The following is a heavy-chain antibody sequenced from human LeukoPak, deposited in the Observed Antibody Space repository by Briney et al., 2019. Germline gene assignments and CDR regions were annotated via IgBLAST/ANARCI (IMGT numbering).Heavy chain of an antibody. V-gene: IGHV4-4*07. CDR2: IHASGTT. D-gene: IGHD3-10*01. J-gene: IGHJ4*02. Sequence: SETLSLTCNVSGGSISSYFWTWIRQPAGKGLEWIGRIHASGTTNYNSSLKSRVSMSVDTSKNQFSLKLTSVIAADTAVYFCARDGADVYGRAFDYWGQGTLVSVSS. CDR3: ARDGADVYGRAFDY. CDR1: GGSISSYF.